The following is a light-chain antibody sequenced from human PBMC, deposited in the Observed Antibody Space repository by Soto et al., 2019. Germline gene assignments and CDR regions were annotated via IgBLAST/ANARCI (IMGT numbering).Light chain of an antibody. CDR3: KQYGNPPWT. J-gene: IGKJ1*01. V-gene: IGKV3-11*01. CDR2: DAS. CDR1: QSVSNS. Sequence: EIVLTQSPATRALSPGERASLSCRASQSVSNSLAWFQQKPGQAPRLLIYDASNRATGIPARFSGSGSGTDFTLTISRVKPEDFAVYYSKQYGNPPWTFGQGTKVDIK.